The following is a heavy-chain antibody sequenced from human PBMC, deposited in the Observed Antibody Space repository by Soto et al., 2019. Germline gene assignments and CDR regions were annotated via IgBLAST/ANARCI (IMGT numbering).Heavy chain of an antibody. J-gene: IGHJ4*02. CDR1: GFTFSDYY. D-gene: IGHD3-16*02. V-gene: IGHV3-11*01. CDR3: ARVPSWGRYRYTFDY. Sequence: GGSLRLSCAASGFTFSDYYMSWIRQAPGKGLEWVSYISSSGSTIYYADSVKGRFTISRDNAKNSLYLQMNSLRAEDTAVYYCARVPSWGRYRYTFDYWGQGTLVTVSS. CDR2: ISSSGSTI.